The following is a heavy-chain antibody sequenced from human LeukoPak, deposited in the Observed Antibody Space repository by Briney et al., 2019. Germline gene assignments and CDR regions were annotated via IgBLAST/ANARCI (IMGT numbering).Heavy chain of an antibody. J-gene: IGHJ4*02. V-gene: IGHV3-73*01. Sequence: PGRSLRLSCAASGFTVSSYSMDWVRQASGKGLEWVGVIRSKANSYSTAYAASVKGRFTISRDDSKNTAYLQMNSLKTEDAAEYYCTSSIVGDTGGVDYWGQGTLVTVSS. CDR1: GFTVSSYS. CDR3: TSSIVGDTGGVDY. D-gene: IGHD1-26*01. CDR2: IRSKANSYST.